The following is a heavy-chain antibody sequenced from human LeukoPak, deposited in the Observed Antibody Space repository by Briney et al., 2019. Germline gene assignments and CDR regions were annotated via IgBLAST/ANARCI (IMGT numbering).Heavy chain of an antibody. D-gene: IGHD3-10*01. Sequence: SETLSLTCAVYGGSFSGYCWSWIRQPPGKGLEWIGVINHSGSTNYNPSLKSRVTISVDTSKNQFSLKLSSVTAADTAVHYCARVTMVRGVMGWFDPWGQGTLVTVSS. J-gene: IGHJ5*02. CDR1: GGSFSGYC. V-gene: IGHV4-34*01. CDR2: INHSGST. CDR3: ARVTMVRGVMGWFDP.